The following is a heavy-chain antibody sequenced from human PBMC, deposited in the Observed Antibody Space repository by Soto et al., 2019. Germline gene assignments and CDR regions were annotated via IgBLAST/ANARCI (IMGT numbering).Heavy chain of an antibody. CDR3: SRKSGSAYYFDF. D-gene: IGHD3-16*01. J-gene: IGHJ4*02. Sequence: QVQLQESGPGLVKPSQTLSLTCAVSGGSVSSGDYYWTWIRQPPGKGLEWIGYIYHSGSTYYNPSLKSRLTISLDTSTNQFSLKLSSVNAADTAVYYCSRKSGSAYYFDFWGQGTLVTVSS. V-gene: IGHV4-30-4*01. CDR1: GGSVSSGDYY. CDR2: IYHSGST.